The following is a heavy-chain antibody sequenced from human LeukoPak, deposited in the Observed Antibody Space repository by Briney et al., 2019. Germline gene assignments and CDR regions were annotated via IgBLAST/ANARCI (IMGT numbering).Heavy chain of an antibody. J-gene: IGHJ4*02. CDR1: GYTFTGYY. D-gene: IGHD3-22*01. CDR3: ARALNYDSSGYYYG. V-gene: IGHV1-2*02. CDR2: INPNSGGT. Sequence: ASVKVSCKASGYTFTGYYMHWVRQAPGQGLEWMGWINPNSGGTNYAQKFQGRVTMTRDTSISTAYMELSRLRSDDTAVYYCARALNYDSSGYYYGWGQGTLVTVSS.